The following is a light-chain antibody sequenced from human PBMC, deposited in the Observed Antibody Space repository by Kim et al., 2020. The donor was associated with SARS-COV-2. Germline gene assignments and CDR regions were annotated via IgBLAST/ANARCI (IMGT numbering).Light chain of an antibody. J-gene: IGKJ4*01. CDR1: QSISSY. CDR2: AAS. CDR3: QQSYSTPPT. Sequence: ASVGDRVTITCRASQSISSYLNWYQQKPVKAPKLLIYAASSLQSGVPSRFSVSGSGTDFTLTISSLQPEDFATYYCQQSYSTPPTFGGGTKVDIK. V-gene: IGKV1-39*01.